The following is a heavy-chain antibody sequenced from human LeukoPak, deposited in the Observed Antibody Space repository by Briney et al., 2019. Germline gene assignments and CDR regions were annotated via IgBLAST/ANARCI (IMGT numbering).Heavy chain of an antibody. D-gene: IGHD3-16*01. CDR1: GDSISSS. Sequence: PSETLSLTRTVSGDSISSSWSWIRQPPGKGLEWIGSIYIRGTPHYNPSLKSRVIMSLDTSKTQFSLKLTSVTAADTAVYYCAATGGSYGYSGFDSWGQGTLVTVSS. J-gene: IGHJ4*02. CDR3: AATGGSYGYSGFDS. V-gene: IGHV4-4*09. CDR2: IYIRGTP.